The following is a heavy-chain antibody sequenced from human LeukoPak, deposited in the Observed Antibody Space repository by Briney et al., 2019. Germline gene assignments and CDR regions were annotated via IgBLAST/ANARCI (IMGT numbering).Heavy chain of an antibody. Sequence: SQTLSLTCTVSGGSISSGSYYWSWIRQPAGKGLEWIGRIYTSGSTNYNPSLKSRVTISVDTSKNQFSLKLSSVTAADTAVYYCARGLRYFDWSSSGAFDIWGQGTMVTVSS. CDR3: ARGLRYFDWSSSGAFDI. D-gene: IGHD3-9*01. J-gene: IGHJ3*02. CDR1: GGSISSGSYY. CDR2: IYTSGST. V-gene: IGHV4-61*02.